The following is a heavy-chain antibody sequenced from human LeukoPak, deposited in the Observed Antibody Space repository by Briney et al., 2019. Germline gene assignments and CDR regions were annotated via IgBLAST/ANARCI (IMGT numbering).Heavy chain of an antibody. J-gene: IGHJ4*02. CDR1: GFTFTNSA. Sequence: EASVKVSCKASGFTFTNSAVQWVRQARGQRLEWIGWIVVGSGNTNYAQKFQERLTVTRDMSTSTAYMELSSLRSEDTAVYYCAADSGSSAVGGLFWGQGTPVTVSS. CDR2: IVVGSGNT. D-gene: IGHD1-26*01. V-gene: IGHV1-58*01. CDR3: AADSGSSAVGGLF.